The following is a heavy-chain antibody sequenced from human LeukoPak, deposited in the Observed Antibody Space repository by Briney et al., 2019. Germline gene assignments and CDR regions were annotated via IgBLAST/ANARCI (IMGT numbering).Heavy chain of an antibody. Sequence: PSETLSLTCAVYGGSFSGYYWSWIRQPPGKGLEWIGEINHSGSTNYNPPLKSRVTISVDTSKNQFSLKLSSVTAADTAVYYCARETSGSHDYWGQGTLVTVSS. CDR2: INHSGST. D-gene: IGHD5-12*01. CDR3: ARETSGSHDY. CDR1: GGSFSGYY. V-gene: IGHV4-34*01. J-gene: IGHJ4*02.